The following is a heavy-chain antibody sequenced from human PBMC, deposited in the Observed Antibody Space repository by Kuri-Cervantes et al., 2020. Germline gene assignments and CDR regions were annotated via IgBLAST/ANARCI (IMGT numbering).Heavy chain of an antibody. CDR1: GFSFSTYG. V-gene: IGHV3-48*01. D-gene: IGHD6-13*01. CDR3: ARDQGDEGSTTYYYYGMDV. J-gene: IGHJ6*02. Sequence: GGSLRLSCAASGFSFSTYGMSWVRQAPGKGLEWISYIGSSGSLIYYEDSVKGRVTISRDNAGNSPYLQMNSLRAEDTAVYYCARDQGDEGSTTYYYYGMDVWGQGTTVTVSS. CDR2: IGSSGSLI.